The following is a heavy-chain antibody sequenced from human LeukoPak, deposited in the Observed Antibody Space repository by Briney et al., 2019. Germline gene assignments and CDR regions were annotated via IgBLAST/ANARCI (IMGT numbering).Heavy chain of an antibody. CDR2: INTNTGNP. J-gene: IGHJ4*02. V-gene: IGHV7-4-1*02. CDR1: GYTFTSYA. CDR3: ASFFCINGVCYYLDY. Sequence: ASVKVSCKASGYTFTSYAMGWVRQAPGHGLEWMGWINTNTGNPTYAQGFTGRFVFSLDTSVSTAYLQISSLEAEDTAVYYCASFFCINGVCYYLDYWGQGTLVSVSS. D-gene: IGHD2-8*01.